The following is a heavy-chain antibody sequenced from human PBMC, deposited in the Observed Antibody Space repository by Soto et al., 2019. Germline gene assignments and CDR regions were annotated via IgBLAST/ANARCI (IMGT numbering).Heavy chain of an antibody. D-gene: IGHD3-10*01. V-gene: IGHV3-33*01. J-gene: IGHJ5*02. CDR3: ARDPITMVRGVISWFDP. Sequence: QVQLVESGGGVVQPGRSLRLSCAASGFTFSSYGMHWVRQAPGKGLEWVAVIWYDGSNKYYADSVKGRFTISRDNSKNTLYLQMNSLRADDTAVYYCARDPITMVRGVISWFDPWGQGTLVTVSS. CDR2: IWYDGSNK. CDR1: GFTFSSYG.